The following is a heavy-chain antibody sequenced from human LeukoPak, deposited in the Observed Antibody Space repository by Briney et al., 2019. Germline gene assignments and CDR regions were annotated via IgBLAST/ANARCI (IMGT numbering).Heavy chain of an antibody. V-gene: IGHV3-21*01. CDR3: AKFAHCSGTTRYGIDY. J-gene: IGHJ4*02. CDR2: ISSTSNDI. D-gene: IGHD2-2*01. CDR1: GFSFSSFY. Sequence: PGGSLRLSCAASGFSFSSFYMNWVRQAPGRGPEWVSSISSTSNDIYYAVSVKGRFTISRDNAKNSLYLHMSSLRAEDTAVYFCAKFAHCSGTTRYGIDYWGQGILVTVSS.